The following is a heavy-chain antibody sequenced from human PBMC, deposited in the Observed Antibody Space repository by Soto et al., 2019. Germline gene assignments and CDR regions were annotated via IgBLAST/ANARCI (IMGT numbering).Heavy chain of an antibody. CDR1: GFTFSSFA. D-gene: IGHD1-26*01. V-gene: IGHV3-23*01. CDR2: ISGSGGGT. Sequence: GGSLRLSCAASGFTFSSFAMSWVRQAPGKGLEWVSAISGSGGGTYYADSVKGRFTISRDNSKNTLFLQMNSLRAEDTAVYYCARTRTPFQIVGATELDYWGQGTLVTVSS. CDR3: ARTRTPFQIVGATELDY. J-gene: IGHJ4*02.